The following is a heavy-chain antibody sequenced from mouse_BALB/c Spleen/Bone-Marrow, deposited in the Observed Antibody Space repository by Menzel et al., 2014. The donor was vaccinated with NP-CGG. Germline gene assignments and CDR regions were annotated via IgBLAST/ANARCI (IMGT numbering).Heavy chain of an antibody. CDR2: IDPANGNT. Sequence: VQIQQPGAELAKPGASVKLSCTASGFNIKDTYMHWVKQRPEQGLEWIGRIDPANGNTKYDPKFQGKATITADTSSNTAYLQLNSLTSEDTAVYYCARYYYGTRYYVDDWGQGTTLTVAS. D-gene: IGHD1-1*01. V-gene: IGHV14-3*02. CDR3: ARYYYGTRYYVDD. CDR1: GFNIKDTY. J-gene: IGHJ2*01.